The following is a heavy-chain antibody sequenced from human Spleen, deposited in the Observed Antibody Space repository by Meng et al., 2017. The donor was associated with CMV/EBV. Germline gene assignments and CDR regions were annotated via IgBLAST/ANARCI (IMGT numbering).Heavy chain of an antibody. CDR3: AKADGYYGSGSNIDY. CDR2: ISGSGGST. CDR1: GFTFSSYA. J-gene: IGHJ4*02. D-gene: IGHD3-10*01. Sequence: GGSLRLSCAASGFTFSSYAMSWVRQAPGKGLEWVSAISGSGGSTYYADSVKGRFTISRDNSKNTLYLQMNSLRAEDTAIYYCAKADGYYGSGSNIDYWGQGTLVTVSS. V-gene: IGHV3-23*01.